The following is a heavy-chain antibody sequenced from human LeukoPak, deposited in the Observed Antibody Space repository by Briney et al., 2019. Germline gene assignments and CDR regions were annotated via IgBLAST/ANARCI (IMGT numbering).Heavy chain of an antibody. D-gene: IGHD4-17*01. J-gene: IGHJ4*02. Sequence: PSETLSLTCAVSGGSISSGGYSWSWIRQPPGKGLEWIGEINHSGSTNYNPSLKSRVTISVDTSKNQFSLKLSSVTAADTAVYYCARGTVTTIDYWGQGTLVTVSS. CDR3: ARGTVTTIDY. V-gene: IGHV4-34*01. CDR2: INHSGST. CDR1: GGSISSGGYS.